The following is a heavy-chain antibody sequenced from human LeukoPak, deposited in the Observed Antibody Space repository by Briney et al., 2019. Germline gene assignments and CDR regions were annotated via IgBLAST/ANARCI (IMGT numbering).Heavy chain of an antibody. CDR3: AREGSGRTAYNDGLDV. D-gene: IGHD3-10*01. J-gene: IGHJ3*01. CDR1: GFTVSSSY. CDR2: IRSGGST. V-gene: IGHV3-53*01. Sequence: GGSLRLSCAASGFTVSSSYMTWVRQAPGKGLEWVSVIRSGGSTVYADSVKGRFTISRDNSKNTLYLQLNSLRAEDTAVYYCAREGSGRTAYNDGLDVWGQGTMVTVSS.